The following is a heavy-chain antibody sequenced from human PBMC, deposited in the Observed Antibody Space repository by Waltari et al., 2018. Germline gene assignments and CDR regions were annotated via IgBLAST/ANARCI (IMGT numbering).Heavy chain of an antibody. CDR3: ARNPYYDLLTGAAEYFQH. D-gene: IGHD3-9*01. CDR1: GYTFTGYY. CDR2: INPNRGGT. Sequence: QVQLVQSRAEVKKPGASVKVSCKASGYTFTGYYMHWARQAPGQGLEWMRAINPNRGGTNYAQKFQGRVTRTRDTSISTTYMEISRLRSDDTAVYYCARNPYYDLLTGAAEYFQHWGQGTLVTVSS. J-gene: IGHJ1*01. V-gene: IGHV1-2*02.